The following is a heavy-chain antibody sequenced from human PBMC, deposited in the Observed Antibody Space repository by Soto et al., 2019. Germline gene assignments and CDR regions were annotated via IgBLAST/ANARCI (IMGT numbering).Heavy chain of an antibody. CDR3: AKDLRPDGVWDFDY. CDR1: GFTFSSYT. CDR2: INSGGRT. J-gene: IGHJ4*02. D-gene: IGHD4-17*01. V-gene: IGHV3-23*01. Sequence: EVQLLESGGGLVQPGGSLRLSCAASGFTFSSYTMNWVRQAPGKGLEWVSGINSGGRTYYADSVKGRFTISRDDSKNTLYLQIISLIAEDTALYYCAKDLRPDGVWDFDYWGQGTLVTVSS.